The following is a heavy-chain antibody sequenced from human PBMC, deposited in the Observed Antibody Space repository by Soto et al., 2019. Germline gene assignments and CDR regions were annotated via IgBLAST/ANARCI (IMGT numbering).Heavy chain of an antibody. CDR1: GYFFTTYG. CDR2: ISPYNGNT. CDR3: ARDFGSGLSAPGAVFDY. Sequence: ASVKVSGKASGYFFTTYGISWVRQAPGQGLEWMGWISPYNGNTQYAQSFQGRVTMTTDTSTYAAYMELRSLRSDDPAVYYCARDFGSGLSAPGAVFDYWGQGTVVTSSS. J-gene: IGHJ4*02. D-gene: IGHD3-3*01. V-gene: IGHV1-18*04.